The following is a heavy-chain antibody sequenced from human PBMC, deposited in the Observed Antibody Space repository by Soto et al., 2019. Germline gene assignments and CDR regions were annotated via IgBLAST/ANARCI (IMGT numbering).Heavy chain of an antibody. CDR3: ARDSSPIVLMVYAIRLNGMDV. CDR2: IIPIFGTA. V-gene: IGHV1-69*12. CDR1: GGTFSSYA. Sequence: QVQLVQSGSEVKKPGSSVKVSCKASGGTFSSYAISWVRQAPGQGLEWMGGIIPIFGTANYAQKFQGRVTITADESTSPAYMELSSLRSEDTAVYYCARDSSPIVLMVYAIRLNGMDVWGQGTTVTVSS. J-gene: IGHJ6*02. D-gene: IGHD2-8*01.